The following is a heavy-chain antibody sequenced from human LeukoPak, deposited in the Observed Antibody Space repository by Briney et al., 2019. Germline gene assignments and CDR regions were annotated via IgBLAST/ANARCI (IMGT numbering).Heavy chain of an antibody. J-gene: IGHJ4*02. V-gene: IGHV4-61*01. CDR1: GGSVSSGSYY. CDR3: ARATYYYGSGSYYYFDY. CDR2: IYYSGST. D-gene: IGHD3-10*01. Sequence: SETLSLTCTVSGGSVSSGSYYWSWIRQPPGKGLEWIGYIYYSGSTNYNPSLKSRVTISVDTSKNQFSLKLSSVTAADTAVYYCARATYYYGSGSYYYFDYWGQGTLVTVSS.